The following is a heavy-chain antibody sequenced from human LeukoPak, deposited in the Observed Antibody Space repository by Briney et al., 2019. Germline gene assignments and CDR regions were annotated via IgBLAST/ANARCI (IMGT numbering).Heavy chain of an antibody. J-gene: IGHJ4*02. CDR1: GASITSYY. V-gene: IGHV4-59*08. D-gene: IGHD6-19*01. CDR2: IYYSGST. CDR3: ARAVSGRFDY. Sequence: PSETLSLTCTVSGASITSYYWSWIRQPPGKGLEWIGYIYYSGSTNYNPSLKSRVTISVDTSKNQFSLKLSSVTAADTAIYYCARAVSGRFDYWGQGTLVTVSS.